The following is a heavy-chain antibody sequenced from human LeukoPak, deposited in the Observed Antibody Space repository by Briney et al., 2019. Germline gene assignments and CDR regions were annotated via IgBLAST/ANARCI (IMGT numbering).Heavy chain of an antibody. CDR2: IYYSGST. J-gene: IGHJ3*02. V-gene: IGHV4-59*01. CDR3: ARGGGIRSAFDI. CDR1: GVSISSYY. D-gene: IGHD3-3*02. Sequence: SETLSRTGTVSGVSISSYYWSWIGQPPGKGREWIGYIYYSGSTNYNPSLKSRVTISVDTSKNQFSLKLSSVTAADTAVYYCARGGGIRSAFDIWGQGTMVTVSS.